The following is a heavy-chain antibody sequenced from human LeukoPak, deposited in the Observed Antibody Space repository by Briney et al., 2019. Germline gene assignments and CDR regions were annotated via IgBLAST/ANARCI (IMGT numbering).Heavy chain of an antibody. J-gene: IGHJ4*02. CDR2: ISGSGGST. V-gene: IGHV3-23*01. Sequence: GGSLRLSCAASGFTFSSYAMSWVRQAPGKGLEWVSAISGSGGSTYYADSVEGRFTISRDNSKNTLYLQMNSLRAEDTAVYYCAKVRGGSSGWYAHYWGQGTLVTVSS. D-gene: IGHD6-19*01. CDR1: GFTFSSYA. CDR3: AKVRGGSSGWYAHY.